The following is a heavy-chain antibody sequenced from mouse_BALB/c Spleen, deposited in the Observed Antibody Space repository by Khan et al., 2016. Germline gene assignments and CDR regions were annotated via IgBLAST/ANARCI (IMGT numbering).Heavy chain of an antibody. CDR2: IRNKANGYTT. CDR3: ARVYSYAMDY. V-gene: IGHV7-3*02. CDR1: GFTFTDYY. J-gene: IGHJ4*01. Sequence: EVQLQESGGGLVQPGGSLRLSCATSGFTFTDYYMSWVRQPPGKTLEWLGFIRNKANGYTTEYSASVKGRFTISRDNSQRILYLQMNTLRAEDSATYYCARVYSYAMDYWGQGTSVTVSS. D-gene: IGHD2-1*01.